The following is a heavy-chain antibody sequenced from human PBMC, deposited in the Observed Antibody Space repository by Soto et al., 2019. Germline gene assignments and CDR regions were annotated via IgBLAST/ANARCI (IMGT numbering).Heavy chain of an antibody. CDR2: IYYSGST. D-gene: IGHD5-18*01. CDR1: GGSISSGGYY. V-gene: IGHV4-31*03. CDR3: ARKARDSDGDAFDI. J-gene: IGHJ3*02. Sequence: QVQLQESGPGLVKPSQTLSLTCTVSGGSISSGGYYWSWIRQHPGKGLEWIGYIYYSGSTYYNPSLKSRVTISVETSKNQFSLKLSSVTAADTAVYYCARKARDSDGDAFDIWGHGTMVTVSS.